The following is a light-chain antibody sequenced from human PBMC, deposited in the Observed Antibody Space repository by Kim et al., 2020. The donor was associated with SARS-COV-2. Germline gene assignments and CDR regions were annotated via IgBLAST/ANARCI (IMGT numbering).Light chain of an antibody. CDR3: SSYARSSTWL. V-gene: IGLV2-14*01. Sequence: QSALTQPASVSGSPGQSITISCTGTSSDVGGYNYVSWYQQQPGKAPRLMIYDVTKRPSGVSNRFSGSKSGSTASLTISGLQTEDDADYYCSSYARSSTWLFGGGTKLTVL. CDR1: SSDVGGYNY. CDR2: DVT. J-gene: IGLJ2*01.